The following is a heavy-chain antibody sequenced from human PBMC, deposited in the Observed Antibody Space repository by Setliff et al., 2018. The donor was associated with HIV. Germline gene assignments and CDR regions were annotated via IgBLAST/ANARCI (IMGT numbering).Heavy chain of an antibody. Sequence: PGGSLRLSCAASGFTFSTYDMTWVRQAPGEGLEWVSLINGGGNYIQYADSVKGRFIISRDNSKNMVYLQMNSLRTEDTAMYYCTPIHNYTDHCPDSWGQGTLVTVSS. J-gene: IGHJ5*01. CDR1: GFTFSTYD. CDR2: INGGGNYI. D-gene: IGHD2-21*02. CDR3: TPIHNYTDHCPDS. V-gene: IGHV3-23*03.